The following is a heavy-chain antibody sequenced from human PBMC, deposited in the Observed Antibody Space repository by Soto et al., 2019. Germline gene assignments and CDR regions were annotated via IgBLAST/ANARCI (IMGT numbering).Heavy chain of an antibody. J-gene: IGHJ4*02. CDR1: GYTFTSYC. CDR2: ISAYNGNT. D-gene: IGHD6-19*01. Sequence: ASVKVSCKASGYTFTSYCISWVRQAPGQGLEWMGWISAYNGNTNYAQKLQGRVTMTTDTSTSTAYMELRSLRSDDTAVYYCARVRLLAEPWLVHDISDSWGQGTLVTVPQ. V-gene: IGHV1-18*01. CDR3: ARVRLLAEPWLVHDISDS.